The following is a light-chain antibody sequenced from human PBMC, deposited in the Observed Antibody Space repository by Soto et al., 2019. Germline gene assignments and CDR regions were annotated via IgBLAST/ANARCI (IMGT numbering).Light chain of an antibody. V-gene: IGKV3-15*01. CDR3: QQYDNWPPWYT. CDR1: QSVNYN. CDR2: SAS. J-gene: IGKJ2*01. Sequence: EIVMTQSPVTLSVSPGERATLSCRASQSVNYNLAWYQQKPGQAPRLLIYSASTRATGIPARFSGSGFGTEFPLTISSLQSEDFAVYYCQQYDNWPPWYTFGQGTKVEIK.